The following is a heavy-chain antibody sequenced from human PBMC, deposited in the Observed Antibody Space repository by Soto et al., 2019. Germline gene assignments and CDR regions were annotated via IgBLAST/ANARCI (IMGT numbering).Heavy chain of an antibody. CDR3: ARSHTGDSAFRAFDI. Sequence: LVQSGGGLVPPGESLTVSCAPSQFSFSNYWMNWVRQAPGKALEWVANIKKDESETDYVDSVRGRFTIFRANAKTLLYLQMRRLRVEDTAVYYCARSHTGDSAFRAFDIWGQGTVVTV. V-gene: IGHV3-7*03. CDR2: IKKDESET. J-gene: IGHJ3*02. CDR1: QFSFSNYW. D-gene: IGHD2-21*02.